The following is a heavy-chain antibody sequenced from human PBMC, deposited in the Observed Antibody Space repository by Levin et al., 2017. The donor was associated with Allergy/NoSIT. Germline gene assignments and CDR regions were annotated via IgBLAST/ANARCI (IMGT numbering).Heavy chain of an antibody. V-gene: IGHV4-59*01. CDR3: ARVAGSSYLYWYFDL. D-gene: IGHD1-26*01. CDR2: SYYTGST. CDR1: GGSISGYY. J-gene: IGHJ2*01. Sequence: PSETLSLTCTVSGGSISGYYWSWIRQPPGKGLEWIGYSYYTGSTNYNPSLKSRVTISVDTSKNHFSLRLSSVTAADTAVYYCARVAGSSYLYWYFDLWGRGTLVTVSS.